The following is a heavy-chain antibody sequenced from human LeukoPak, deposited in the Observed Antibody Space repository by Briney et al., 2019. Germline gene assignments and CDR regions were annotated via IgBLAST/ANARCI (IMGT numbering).Heavy chain of an antibody. V-gene: IGHV3-53*01. J-gene: IGHJ4*02. CDR1: GFAVSNNY. CDR3: ARDLNY. CDR2: IYSGDAP. Sequence: GGSLRLSCAASGFAVSNNYMSWVRQAPGKGLEWVSLIYSGDAPAYADSVKGRFTISRDNSKNTLYLQMNSLRAEDTAVYYCARDLNYWGQGTLVTVSS.